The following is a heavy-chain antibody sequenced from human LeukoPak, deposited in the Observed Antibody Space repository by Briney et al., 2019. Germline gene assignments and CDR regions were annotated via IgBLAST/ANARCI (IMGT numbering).Heavy chain of an antibody. CDR3: ARGVGGSGISPEY. CDR1: GGSVSSGSYY. J-gene: IGHJ4*02. D-gene: IGHD3-10*01. CDR2: IYYGGST. Sequence: SETLSLTCTVSGGSVSSGSYYWSWIRQPPGKGLEWIGYIYYGGSTNYNPSLKSRVTISVDTSKNQFSLKLSSVTAADTAVYYCARGVGGSGISPEYWGQGTLVTVSS. V-gene: IGHV4-61*01.